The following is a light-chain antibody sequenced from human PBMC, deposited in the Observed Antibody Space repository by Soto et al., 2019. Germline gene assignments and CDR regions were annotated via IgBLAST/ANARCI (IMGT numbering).Light chain of an antibody. CDR3: QQYGSLPRT. Sequence: EFVLTQSPGTLSLSPGERATLSCRASQSVGSDYLTWYQQKPGQAPRLLIYGASSRATGIPDRFSGSGSGTDFTLTISRLEPEDFAVYYCQQYGSLPRTFGQGTKVEIK. J-gene: IGKJ1*01. CDR1: QSVGSDY. V-gene: IGKV3-20*01. CDR2: GAS.